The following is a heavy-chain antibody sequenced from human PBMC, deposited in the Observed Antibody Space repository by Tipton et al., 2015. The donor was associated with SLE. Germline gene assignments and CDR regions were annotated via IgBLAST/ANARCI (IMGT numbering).Heavy chain of an antibody. Sequence: QVQLVQSGAEVKKPGSSVKVSCKASGGTFSSYVISWVRQAPGQGLEWMGGIIPIFGAANYAQKFQGRVTITADKSTSTAYMELSSLRSEDTAVYYCAGRRRSGLPNTYYFDYWGQGTLVTVSS. CDR3: AGRRRSGLPNTYYFDY. CDR1: GGTFSSYV. CDR2: IIPIFGAA. J-gene: IGHJ4*02. V-gene: IGHV1-69*06. D-gene: IGHD4-11*01.